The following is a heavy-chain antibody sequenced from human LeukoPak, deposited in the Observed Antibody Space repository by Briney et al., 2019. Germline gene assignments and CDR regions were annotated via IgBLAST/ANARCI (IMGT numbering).Heavy chain of an antibody. CDR2: IQYDGSYK. J-gene: IGHJ4*02. V-gene: IGHV3-30*02. D-gene: IGHD2-2*02. CDR1: GFTFGFYG. Sequence: GGSLRLSCATSGFTFGFYGMHWVRQAPGKGLEWVAFIQYDGSYKFYADSVQGRFSISRDNSKSTLFLQMNSLRPDDTALYYCAKTSDQLLYSKFDFWGQGTLVTASS. CDR3: AKTSDQLLYSKFDF.